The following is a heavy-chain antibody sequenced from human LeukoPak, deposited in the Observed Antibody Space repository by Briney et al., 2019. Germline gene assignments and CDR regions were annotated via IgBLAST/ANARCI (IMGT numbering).Heavy chain of an antibody. V-gene: IGHV1-2*06. CDR1: GYTFTGCY. CDR3: ATVLISSGWHDAFDI. CDR2: INPNSGGT. J-gene: IGHJ3*02. Sequence: ASVKVSCKASGYTFTGCYMHWVRQAPGQGLEWMGRINPNSGGTNYAQKFQGRVTMTRDTSISTAYMELSGLRSEDTAVYYCATVLISSGWHDAFDIWGQGTMVTVSS. D-gene: IGHD6-19*01.